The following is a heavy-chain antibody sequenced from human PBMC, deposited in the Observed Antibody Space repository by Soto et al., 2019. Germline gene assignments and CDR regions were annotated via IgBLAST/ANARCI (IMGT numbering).Heavy chain of an antibody. CDR3: VRPGAGDCISTSCSNDDAYGMDV. D-gene: IGHD2-2*01. CDR2: INPSGGST. Sequence: ASVKVSCRASGYTFTSYYMHWVRQAPRQGPRWMGIINPSGGSTSYAQKFQGRVTMTRDTSTSTVYMVRSSLRSEDRAVYYCVRPGAGDCISTSCSNDDAYGMDVWGQGTTVTVSS. J-gene: IGHJ6*02. CDR1: GYTFTSYY. V-gene: IGHV1-46*01.